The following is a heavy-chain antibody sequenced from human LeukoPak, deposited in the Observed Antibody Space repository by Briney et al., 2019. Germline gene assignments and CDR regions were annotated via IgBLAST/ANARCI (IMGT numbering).Heavy chain of an antibody. J-gene: IGHJ4*02. D-gene: IGHD4-11*01. V-gene: IGHV1-2*02. CDR1: GYTLTDYH. Sequence: GAPVKVSCKASGYTLTDYHIHWVRQAPGQGLEWMGWIDANNGDTKSAQKFQGRVTMSRDTSISTAYMDLSSLSPDDAAVYYCARDPSSVTLYFFDYWGQGTLVTVSS. CDR2: IDANNGDT. CDR3: ARDPSSVTLYFFDY.